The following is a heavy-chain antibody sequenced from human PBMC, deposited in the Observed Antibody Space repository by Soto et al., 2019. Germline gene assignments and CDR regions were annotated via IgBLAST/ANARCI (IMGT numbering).Heavy chain of an antibody. V-gene: IGHV3-30*18. CDR3: AKDLRYSGLAAAGTFDY. CDR2: ISYDGSNK. D-gene: IGHD6-13*01. J-gene: IGHJ4*02. CDR1: GFTFSSYG. Sequence: GGSLRLSCAASGFTFSSYGMHWVRQAPGKGLEWVAVISYDGSNKYYADSVKGRFTISRDNSKNTLYLQMNSLRAEDTAVYYCAKDLRYSGLAAAGTFDYWGQGTLVTVSS.